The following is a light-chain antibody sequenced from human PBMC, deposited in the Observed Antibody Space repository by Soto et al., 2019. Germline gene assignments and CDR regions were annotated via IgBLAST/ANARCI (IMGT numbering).Light chain of an antibody. Sequence: EIVLTQSPATLSLSPGERATLSCRAIPSFTNFLAWYQQKPGQAPRLLIYGAFNRATGIPARFSGSGSGTDFTLTISSLEPEDFAVYYCQQRNIWPPVTFGQGTRMEIK. CDR3: QQRNIWPPVT. CDR2: GAF. CDR1: PSFTNF. J-gene: IGKJ5*01. V-gene: IGKV3-11*01.